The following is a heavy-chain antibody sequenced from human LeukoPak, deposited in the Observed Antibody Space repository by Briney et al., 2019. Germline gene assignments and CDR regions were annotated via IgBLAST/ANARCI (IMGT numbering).Heavy chain of an antibody. CDR1: GFTFSDYN. J-gene: IGHJ4*02. Sequence: GGSLRLSCAASGFTFSDYNMRWIRQAPGKGLEWVSSISRSGSTKYYADSVKGRFTLSRDTARNSLYLQMNSLRAEDTAVYYCASWAGSAAGFNGPFDYWGQGTLVTVSS. V-gene: IGHV3-11*04. CDR2: ISRSGSTK. CDR3: ASWAGSAAGFNGPFDY. D-gene: IGHD6-13*01.